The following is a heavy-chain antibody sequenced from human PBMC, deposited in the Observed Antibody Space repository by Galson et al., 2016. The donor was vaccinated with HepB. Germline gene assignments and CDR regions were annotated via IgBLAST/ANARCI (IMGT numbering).Heavy chain of an antibody. CDR2: ISDREST. D-gene: IGHD2-2*01. J-gene: IGHJ4*03. Sequence: ETLSLTCTVSGGSVSSASHYWSWVRQPTGKGLEWIGYISDRESTNYNPSLKGRVTISLDRSKNQFSLSLSSVTAADTAVYYCATIRLLCLGTTCYGVGLDYWGHGTLVTVSS. V-gene: IGHV4-61*01. CDR1: GGSVSSASHY. CDR3: ATIRLLCLGTTCYGVGLDY.